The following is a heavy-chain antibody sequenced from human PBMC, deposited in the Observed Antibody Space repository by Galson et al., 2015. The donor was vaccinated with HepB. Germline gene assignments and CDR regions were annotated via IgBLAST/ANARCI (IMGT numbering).Heavy chain of an antibody. V-gene: IGHV3-30-3*01. J-gene: IGHJ3*02. Sequence: SLRLSCAASGFTFSNYVIHWVRQAPGKGLEWVADISSGGNYKYYADSVKGRFTISRDNSKSALYLEMNSLRDEDTPVYYCARGGSGNYGAYDAFDIWGQGTMVIVSS. CDR2: ISSGGNYK. CDR3: ARGGSGNYGAYDAFDI. CDR1: GFTFSNYV. D-gene: IGHD4/OR15-4a*01.